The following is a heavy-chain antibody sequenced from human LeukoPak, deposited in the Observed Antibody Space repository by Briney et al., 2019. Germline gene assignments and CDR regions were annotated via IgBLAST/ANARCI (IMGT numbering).Heavy chain of an antibody. CDR1: GFTFRNYA. CDR3: AREISSSGCLDY. V-gene: IGHV3-21*01. CDR2: ITSSSGYI. Sequence: GGSLRLSCAASGFTFRNYAMSWVRQAPGKGLEWVSSITSSSGYIYYADSVKGRFTISRDNAKKSLYLQMNSLRAEDTAVYYCAREISSSGCLDYWGQGTLVTVSS. D-gene: IGHD6-25*01. J-gene: IGHJ4*02.